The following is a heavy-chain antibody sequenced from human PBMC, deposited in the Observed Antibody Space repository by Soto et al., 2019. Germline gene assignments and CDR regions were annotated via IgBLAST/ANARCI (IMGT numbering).Heavy chain of an antibody. CDR1: GCAFTGYY. D-gene: IGHD2-15*01. CDR2: INPNSGGT. J-gene: IGHJ5*02. CDR3: ARDGALVGAFPFGP. V-gene: IGHV1-2*02. Sequence: GASVKVSCKASGCAFTGYYIHWVRQAPLHGLEWMGWINPNSGGTNYGQKFQGRVTMTRDTSITTAYMELSGLRSDDTAIYYCARDGALVGAFPFGPWGQGPLVTVSS.